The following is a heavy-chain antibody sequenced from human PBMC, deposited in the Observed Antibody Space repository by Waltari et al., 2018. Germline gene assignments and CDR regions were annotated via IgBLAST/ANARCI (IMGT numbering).Heavy chain of an antibody. CDR1: GFTFSSYG. Sequence: QVQLVESGGGVVQPGRSLRLSCAASGFTFSSYGMHWVRQAPGKGLEWVAVIWYDGSNKYYADSVKGRFTISRDNSKNTLYLQMNSLRAEDTAVYYCAKDPLSLVVVLYFQHWGQGTLVTVSS. CDR3: AKDPLSLVVVLYFQH. CDR2: IWYDGSNK. V-gene: IGHV3-33*06. J-gene: IGHJ1*01. D-gene: IGHD3-22*01.